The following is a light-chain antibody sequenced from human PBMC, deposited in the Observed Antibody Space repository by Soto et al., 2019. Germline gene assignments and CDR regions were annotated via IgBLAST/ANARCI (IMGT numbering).Light chain of an antibody. CDR1: QSISGS. CDR3: QQYNGYWT. V-gene: IGKV1-5*03. CDR2: EAS. J-gene: IGKJ1*01. Sequence: GDRVTITCRVSQSISGSLAWYQQKPGKAPKLLIYEASNLKSGVPSRFSGSGSGTEYTLTISSLQPDDSASYYCQQYNGYWTFGQGTRVEIK.